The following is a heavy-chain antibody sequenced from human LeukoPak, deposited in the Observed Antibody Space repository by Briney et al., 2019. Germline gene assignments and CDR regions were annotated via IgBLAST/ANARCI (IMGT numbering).Heavy chain of an antibody. CDR3: ARFGVDYDMDV. D-gene: IGHD3-16*01. Sequence: SETLSLTCAVYGGSFSGYYWSWIRRPPGKGLEWIGEINHSGSTNYNPSLKSRVTISVDTSKNQISLKLTSVTAADTAIYYCARFGVDYDMDVWGQGTTVTVSS. J-gene: IGHJ6*02. CDR1: GGSFSGYY. V-gene: IGHV4-34*01. CDR2: INHSGST.